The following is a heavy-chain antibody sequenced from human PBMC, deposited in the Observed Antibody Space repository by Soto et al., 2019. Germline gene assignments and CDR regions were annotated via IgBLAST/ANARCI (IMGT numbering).Heavy chain of an antibody. J-gene: IGHJ4*02. D-gene: IGHD3-22*01. Sequence: SETLSLTCSVSGGSISSFFWSWIRQPPGKGLEWIGYIYYSGSTNSNPSLKSRVTISVDTFNNQFSLKMSSVTPADTAVYYCARVSTKYYYDSSGYYYDYFDYWGQGTLVTVSS. CDR1: GGSISSFF. V-gene: IGHV4-59*01. CDR2: IYYSGST. CDR3: ARVSTKYYYDSSGYYYDYFDY.